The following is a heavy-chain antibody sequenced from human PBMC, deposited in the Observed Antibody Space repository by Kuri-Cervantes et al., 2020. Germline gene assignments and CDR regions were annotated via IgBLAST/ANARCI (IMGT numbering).Heavy chain of an antibody. V-gene: IGHV1-69*05. CDR2: IIPIFGTA. CDR1: GGTFSSYA. CDR3: ARDSGIAVAANDAFDI. J-gene: IGHJ3*02. Sequence: SVKVSCKASGGTFSSYAISWVRQAPGQGLEWMGGIIPIFGTANYAQKFQGRVTITRDTSASTAYMELSSLRSEDTAVYYCARDSGIAVAANDAFDIWGQGTMVTVSS. D-gene: IGHD6-19*01.